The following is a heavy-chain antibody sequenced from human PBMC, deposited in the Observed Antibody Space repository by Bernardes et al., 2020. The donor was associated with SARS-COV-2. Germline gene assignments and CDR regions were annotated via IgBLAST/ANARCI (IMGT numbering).Heavy chain of an antibody. CDR2: IKPDGSGK. D-gene: IGHD1-20*01. CDR3: VRYGITGTMDY. J-gene: IGHJ4*02. V-gene: IGHV3-7*01. Sequence: GSLRLSCAASGFTFGSYWMSWVRQAPGKGLEWVANIKPDGSGKYYVDSVKGRFTISRDNAKNSLSLQMNSLSAEDTAVYYCVRYGITGTMDYWGQGTLVTVS. CDR1: GFTFGSYW.